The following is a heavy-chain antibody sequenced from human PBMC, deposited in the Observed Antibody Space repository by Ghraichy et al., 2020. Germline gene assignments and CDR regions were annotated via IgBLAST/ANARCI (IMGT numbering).Heavy chain of an antibody. CDR2: IIPIFGTA. V-gene: IGHV1-69*13. J-gene: IGHJ5*02. Sequence: SVKVSCKASGGTFSSYAISWVRQAPGQGLEWMGGIIPIFGTANYAQKFQGRVTITADESTSTAYMELSSLRSEDTAVYYCARTYYYDSSGYYSGWFDPWGQGTLVTVSS. D-gene: IGHD3-22*01. CDR1: GGTFSSYA. CDR3: ARTYYYDSSGYYSGWFDP.